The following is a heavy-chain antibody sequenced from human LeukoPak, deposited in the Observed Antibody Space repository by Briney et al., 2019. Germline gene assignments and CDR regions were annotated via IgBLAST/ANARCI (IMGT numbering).Heavy chain of an antibody. CDR3: ARDVSPRLDA. CDR1: GGSINYYY. CDR2: IYHSGST. V-gene: IGHV4-59*12. Sequence: SETLSLTCTVSGGSINYYYWSWIRQPPGKGLEWIGYIYHSGSTYYNPSLKSRVTMSVDRSKNQFSLRLRYVTAADTAVYYCARDVSPRLDAWGKGTMVTVSS. J-gene: IGHJ6*04.